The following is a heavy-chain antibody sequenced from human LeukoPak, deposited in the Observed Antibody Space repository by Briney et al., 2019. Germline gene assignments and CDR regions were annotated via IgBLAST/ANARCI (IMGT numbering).Heavy chain of an antibody. D-gene: IGHD1-14*01. CDR1: GYTFTGYY. CDR2: INPNSGGT. Sequence: ASVKVSCKASGYTFTGYYMHWVRQAPGQGLEWMGWINPNSGGTNYAQKLQGRVTMTRDTSISTAYMELSRLRSDDTAVYYCARILNPDQALNWLDPWGQGTLVTVSS. V-gene: IGHV1-2*02. CDR3: ARILNPDQALNWLDP. J-gene: IGHJ5*02.